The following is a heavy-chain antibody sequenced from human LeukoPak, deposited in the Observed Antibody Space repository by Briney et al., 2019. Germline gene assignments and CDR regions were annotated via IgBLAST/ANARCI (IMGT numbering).Heavy chain of an antibody. V-gene: IGHV3-21*01. CDR1: GFTFSNYE. CDR3: ARGTAAAYDY. Sequence: GGSLRLSCAASGFTFSNYEMNWVRQAPGKGLEWVSSISSSSSYIYYADSVKGRFTISRDNAKNSLYLQMNSLRAEDTAVYYCARGTAAAYDYWGQGTLVTVSS. CDR2: ISSSSSYI. D-gene: IGHD6-13*01. J-gene: IGHJ4*02.